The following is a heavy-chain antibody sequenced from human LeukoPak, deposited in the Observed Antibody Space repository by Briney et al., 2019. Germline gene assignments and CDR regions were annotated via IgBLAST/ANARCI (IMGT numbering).Heavy chain of an antibody. J-gene: IGHJ4*02. D-gene: IGHD1-26*01. CDR2: IIPILGIA. CDR1: GGTFSSYA. V-gene: IGHV1-69*04. CDR3: ARDLTQWELLLY. Sequence: GASVKVSCKASGGTFSSYAISWVRQAPGQGLEWMGRIIPILGIANYAQKFQGRVTITADKSTSTAYMELSSLRSEDTAVYYCARDLTQWELLLYWGQGTLVTASS.